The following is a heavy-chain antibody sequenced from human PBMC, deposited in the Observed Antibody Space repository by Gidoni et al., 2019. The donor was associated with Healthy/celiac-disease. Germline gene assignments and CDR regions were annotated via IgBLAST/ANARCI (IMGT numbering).Heavy chain of an antibody. D-gene: IGHD6-6*01. CDR3: ARGGMWGSSSYFDY. V-gene: IGHV4-30-2*05. Sequence: YNPSLKSRVTISVDTSKNQFSLKLSSVTAADTAVYYCARGGMWGSSSYFDYWGQGTLVTVSS. J-gene: IGHJ4*02.